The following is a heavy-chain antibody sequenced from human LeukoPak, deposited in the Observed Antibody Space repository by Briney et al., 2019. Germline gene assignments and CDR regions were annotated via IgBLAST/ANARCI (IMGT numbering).Heavy chain of an antibody. J-gene: IGHJ4*02. Sequence: GGSLRLSCAASGFTFSKYAMSWVRQAPGKGLEWVSGISGSGGGPYYADSVKGRFTISRDNSKNTLYLQMNSLRADDTAVYYCARDRDGTGSYPLGYWGQGTLVIVSS. D-gene: IGHD3-10*01. V-gene: IGHV3-23*01. CDR1: GFTFSKYA. CDR2: ISGSGGGP. CDR3: ARDRDGTGSYPLGY.